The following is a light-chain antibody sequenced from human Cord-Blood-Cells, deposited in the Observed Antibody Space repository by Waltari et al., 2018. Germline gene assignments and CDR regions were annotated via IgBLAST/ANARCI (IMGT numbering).Light chain of an antibody. V-gene: IGLV2-14*01. CDR2: DVS. CDR3: SSYTSSSTLWV. J-gene: IGLJ2*01. CDR1: RSEVGGCNH. Sequence: QSALTQPASVSASPGQSLTIPCTATRSEVGGCNHVSWYQQHPGKAPTLMIYDVSNRPSVVSNRFSGSKSGNTASLTISGLQAEDEADYYCSSYTSSSTLWVFGGGTKLTVL.